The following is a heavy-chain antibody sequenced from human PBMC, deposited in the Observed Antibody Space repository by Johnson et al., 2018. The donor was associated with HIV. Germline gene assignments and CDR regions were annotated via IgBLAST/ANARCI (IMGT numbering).Heavy chain of an antibody. Sequence: QVQLVESGGGVVQPGRSLRLSCAASGFTFSSYGMYWVRQAPGKGLEWVAVIWYDGSNKYYADSVKGRFTISRDNSKNTLYLQMNSLRAEDTALYYCARVSDDYGGNPAAWGAFDVWGQGTMVTVSS. V-gene: IGHV3-33*01. CDR1: GFTFSSYG. CDR3: ARVSDDYGGNPAAWGAFDV. D-gene: IGHD4-23*01. J-gene: IGHJ3*01. CDR2: IWYDGSNK.